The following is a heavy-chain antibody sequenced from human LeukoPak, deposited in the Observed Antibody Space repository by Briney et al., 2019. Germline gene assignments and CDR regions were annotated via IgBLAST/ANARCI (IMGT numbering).Heavy chain of an antibody. CDR1: GGSITSSSHY. J-gene: IGHJ4*02. CDR3: ARHEVTVVFDY. CDR2: IYYSGST. D-gene: IGHD4-23*01. V-gene: IGHV4-39*01. Sequence: SETLSLTCTVSGGSITSSSHYWGWIRQPPGKGLEWIGSIYYSGSTYYNPSLKSRVTISVDTSKNQFSLKLSSVTAADTAVYYCARHEVTVVFDYWGQGTLVTVSS.